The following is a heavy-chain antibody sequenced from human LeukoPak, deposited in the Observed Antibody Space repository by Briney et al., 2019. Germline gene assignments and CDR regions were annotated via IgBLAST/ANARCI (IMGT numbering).Heavy chain of an antibody. J-gene: IGHJ5*02. CDR1: GGSFRSHS. D-gene: IGHD1-20*01. V-gene: IGHV4-34*01. Sequence: SETLSLTCGVYGGSFRSHSWSWIRQPPGKGLEWIGEINHIGSTKYNPSLKSRVTISIDKSKNHFSLKLTSVTAADTAIYYCARDTYNWNVDAFDPWGQGTLVTVSS. CDR2: INHIGST. CDR3: ARDTYNWNVDAFDP.